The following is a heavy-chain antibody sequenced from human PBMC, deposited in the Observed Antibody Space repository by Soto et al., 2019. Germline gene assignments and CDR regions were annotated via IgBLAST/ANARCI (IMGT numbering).Heavy chain of an antibody. CDR2: IKQDGSEK. Sequence: EVQLVESGGGLVQPGWSLRLSCAASGFMFSSFWMRWVRQAPGRGLEWVANIKQDGSEKYYVDSVKGRFTLSRDNAKNTLYLQTKSLRAEDTAVYYCVRDRRYGAGSLSKYYGMDVWGQGTTVTVSS. CDR3: VRDRRYGAGSLSKYYGMDV. D-gene: IGHD3-10*01. J-gene: IGHJ6*02. V-gene: IGHV3-7*03. CDR1: GFMFSSFW.